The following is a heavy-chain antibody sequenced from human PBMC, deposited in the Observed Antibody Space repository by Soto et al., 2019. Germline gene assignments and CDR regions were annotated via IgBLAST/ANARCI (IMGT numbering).Heavy chain of an antibody. V-gene: IGHV4-61*01. CDR1: GGSVSSGNHF. CDR3: ARGELRGGYFYGLDV. CDR2: IYYNGST. Sequence: QVQLQESGPGLMKPSETLSLTCTVSGGSVSSGNHFWNWIRQPPGKGLEWIGYIYYNGSTSYNPSLKSRVTTSVDRSKNQFSLRLSSVTAADTAVYYCARGELRGGYFYGLDVWGQGTTVTVSS. J-gene: IGHJ6*02. D-gene: IGHD1-7*01.